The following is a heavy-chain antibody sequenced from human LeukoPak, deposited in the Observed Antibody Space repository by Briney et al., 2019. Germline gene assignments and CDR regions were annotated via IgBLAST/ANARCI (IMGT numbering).Heavy chain of an antibody. CDR2: IIPSLGIA. J-gene: IGHJ5*02. CDR1: GGTFSSYT. V-gene: IGHV1-69*04. D-gene: IGHD3-3*01. CDR3: ARDWSYDFWSGYVDEWWFDP. Sequence: VASVKVSCKASGGTFSSYTISWVRQAPGQGLEWMGRIIPSLGIANYAQKFQGRVTITADKSTSTAYMELSSLRSEDTAVYYCARDWSYDFWSGYVDEWWFDPWGQGTLVTVSS.